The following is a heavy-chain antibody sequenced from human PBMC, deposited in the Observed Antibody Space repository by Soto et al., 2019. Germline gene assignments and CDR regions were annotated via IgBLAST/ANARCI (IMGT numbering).Heavy chain of an antibody. V-gene: IGHV3-23*01. D-gene: IGHD3-3*01. CDR2: ISGSGGST. CDR1: GFTFSSYA. Sequence: GGSLRLSCAASGFTFSSYAMSWVRQAPGKGLEWVSAISGSGGSTYYADSVKGRFTTSRDNSKNTLYLQMNSLRAEDTAVYYCAKGPAYYDFWSGYYEGAFDIWGQGTMVTVSS. CDR3: AKGPAYYDFWSGYYEGAFDI. J-gene: IGHJ3*02.